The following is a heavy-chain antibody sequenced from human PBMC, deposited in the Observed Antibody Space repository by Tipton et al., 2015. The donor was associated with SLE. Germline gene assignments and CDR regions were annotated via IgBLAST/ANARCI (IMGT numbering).Heavy chain of an antibody. CDR1: GSPFRSYA. CDR3: ARGYCSGGSCYPGGS. CDR2: ISGVFGVA. V-gene: IGHV1-69*01. J-gene: IGHJ5*02. Sequence: QSGPEVKKPGSSVKVSCKASGSPFRSYAINWVRQAPGQGLEWMGGISGVFGVASYAQKFQGRVTITADESATTAFMELSSLRSEDTAVYYCARGYCSGGSCYPGGSWGQGTLVTVSS. D-gene: IGHD2-15*01.